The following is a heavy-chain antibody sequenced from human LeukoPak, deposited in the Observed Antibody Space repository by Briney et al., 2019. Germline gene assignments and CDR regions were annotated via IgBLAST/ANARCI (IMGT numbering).Heavy chain of an antibody. CDR3: ARDLEGYCSGGTCYFDY. D-gene: IGHD2-15*01. CDR1: GYTFTGYY. J-gene: IGHJ4*02. V-gene: IGHV1-2*02. Sequence: ASVKVSCKASGYTFTGYYMHWVRQAPGQGPEWMGWINPNSGGTNYAQKFQGRVTMIRDTSISTAYMELSSLRSDDTAVYYCARDLEGYCSGGTCYFDYWGQGTLVTVSS. CDR2: INPNSGGT.